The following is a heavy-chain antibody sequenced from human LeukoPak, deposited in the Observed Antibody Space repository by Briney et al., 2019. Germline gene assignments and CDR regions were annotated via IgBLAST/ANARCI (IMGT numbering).Heavy chain of an antibody. D-gene: IGHD6-13*01. CDR3: ARVGLPEISSSWYNY. V-gene: IGHV7-4-1*02. J-gene: IGHJ4*02. CDR1: GYTFTSYA. Sequence: ASVKVSCKASGYTFTSYAMNWVRQAPGQGLEWMGWINTNTGNPTYAQGFTGRFVFSLDTSVSTAYLQISSLKAEDTAVYYCARVGLPEISSSWYNYWGQGTLVTVSS. CDR2: INTNTGNP.